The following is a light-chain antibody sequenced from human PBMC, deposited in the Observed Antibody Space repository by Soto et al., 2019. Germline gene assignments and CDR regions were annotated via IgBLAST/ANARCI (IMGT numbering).Light chain of an antibody. Sequence: DIQMTQSPSTVSASVGERVTITCRASQNINSWLAWYQQKPGSAPKVLIYDASSLESGVPSRFSGSRSETEFTLTISSLQPDDSATYYCQPYNSYSRTFGQGTKVDIK. CDR3: QPYNSYSRT. V-gene: IGKV1-5*01. J-gene: IGKJ1*01. CDR1: QNINSW. CDR2: DAS.